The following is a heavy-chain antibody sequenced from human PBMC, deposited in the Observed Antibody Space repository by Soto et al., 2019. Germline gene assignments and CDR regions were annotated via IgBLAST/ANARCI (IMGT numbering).Heavy chain of an antibody. CDR1: GYTFSTSG. Sequence: QAQLEQSGAEVKKPGASVKVSCKSSGYTFSTSGISWVRQAPGQGLEWMGWISTYNGDANYAQRFQGRVTMTTDTSTSTTFMEMRRLRSDDTAVYYCAREGPRPYYCYGMDVWGQGTTVTVSS. CDR3: AREGPRPYYCYGMDV. V-gene: IGHV1-18*01. CDR2: ISTYNGDA. J-gene: IGHJ6*02. D-gene: IGHD6-6*01.